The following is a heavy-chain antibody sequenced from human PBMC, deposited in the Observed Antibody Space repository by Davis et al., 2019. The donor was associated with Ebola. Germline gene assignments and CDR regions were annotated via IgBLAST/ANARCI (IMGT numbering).Heavy chain of an antibody. V-gene: IGHV4-30-4*07. CDR1: GGFVSSGGYS. J-gene: IGHJ4*02. Sequence: SETLSLTCAVSGGFVSSGGYSWSWIRQPPGKGLEWIGSYYYTGSTYSSPSLSSRVPISVDTSKNLFSLKLTSVTAADTAVYYCARGDSYYDPSGYYAGPEAPDHWGQGTLVSVSS. D-gene: IGHD3-22*01. CDR3: ARGDSYYDPSGYYAGPEAPDH. CDR2: YYYTGST.